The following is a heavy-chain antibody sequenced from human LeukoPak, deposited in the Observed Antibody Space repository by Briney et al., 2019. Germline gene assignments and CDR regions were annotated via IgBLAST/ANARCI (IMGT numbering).Heavy chain of an antibody. J-gene: IGHJ6*03. CDR3: ARAGTPDYYYYMDV. CDR1: GSSISSYY. D-gene: IGHD1-14*01. V-gene: IGHV4-59*01. CDR2: IYYSGST. Sequence: KPSETLSLTCTVSGSSISSYYWSWIRQPPGKGLEWIGYIYYSGSTNYNPSLKSRVTISVDTSKNQFSLKLSSVTAADTAVYYCARAGTPDYYYYMDVWGKGTTVTVSS.